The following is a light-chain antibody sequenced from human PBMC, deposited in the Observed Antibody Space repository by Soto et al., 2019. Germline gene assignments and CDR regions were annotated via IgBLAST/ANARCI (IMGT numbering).Light chain of an antibody. CDR2: EGS. CDR3: FSFAGSGNVV. CDR1: SSDVGSYNL. V-gene: IGLV2-23*01. Sequence: QSALTQPASVSGSPGQSITISCTGTSSDVGSYNLVSWYQQHPGKAPKLMIYEGSKRPSGVSNRFSGSKSGNTASLTISGLQAEDEADYYCFSFAGSGNVVFGGGTKLSVL. J-gene: IGLJ2*01.